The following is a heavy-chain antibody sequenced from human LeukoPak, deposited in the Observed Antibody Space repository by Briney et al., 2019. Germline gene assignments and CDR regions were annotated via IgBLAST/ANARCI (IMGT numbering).Heavy chain of an antibody. CDR1: GGSIGSDY. CDR2: IYYSGGT. Sequence: SQTLSLTCSVSGGSIGSDYWSWIRQPRGPGLEWIGYIYYSGGTNYNPSLKSRVTISLDTSKKQFSLKLSSVTAADTAVYYCARGGVPTEGRYNYWGQGTLVTVSS. D-gene: IGHD3-10*01. V-gene: IGHV4-59*01. J-gene: IGHJ4*02. CDR3: ARGGVPTEGRYNY.